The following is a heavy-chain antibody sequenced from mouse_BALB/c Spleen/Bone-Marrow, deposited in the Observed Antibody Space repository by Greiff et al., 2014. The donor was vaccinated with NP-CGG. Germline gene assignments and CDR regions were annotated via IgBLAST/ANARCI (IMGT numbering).Heavy chain of an antibody. Sequence: EVQLQESGGGLVKPGGSLKLSCAASGFTFSDYYMYWVRQTPEKRLEWVATISDGGSYTYYPDSVKGRFTISRDNAKNNLYLQMSSLESEDTAMYYCARDLITTATSFAYWGQGTLVTVST. CDR2: ISDGGSYT. CDR3: ARDLITTATSFAY. J-gene: IGHJ3*01. D-gene: IGHD1-2*01. CDR1: GFTFSDYY. V-gene: IGHV5-4*02.